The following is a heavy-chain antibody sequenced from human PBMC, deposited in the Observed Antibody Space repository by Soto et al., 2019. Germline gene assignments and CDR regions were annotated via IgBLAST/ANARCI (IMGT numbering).Heavy chain of an antibody. J-gene: IGHJ4*02. V-gene: IGHV3-21*06. CDR3: ARESEDLTSNFDY. CDR1: GFIFTRYS. CDR2: ISSTTNYI. Sequence: GGSLRLSCAASGFIFTRYSMNWVRQAPGKGLEWVSSISSTTNYIYYGDSMKGRFTISRDNAKNSLYLEMNSLRAEDTAVYYCARESEDLTSNFDYWGQGTLVTVSS.